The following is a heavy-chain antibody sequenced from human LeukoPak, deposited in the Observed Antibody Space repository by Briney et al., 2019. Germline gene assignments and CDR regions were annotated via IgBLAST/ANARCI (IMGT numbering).Heavy chain of an antibody. V-gene: IGHV3-53*01. D-gene: IGHD4-23*01. Sequence: PGGSLRLSCAASGFTVSSNYMSWVRQAPGKGLEWVSVIYSGGSTYYADSVKGRFTISRDNSKNTLYLQMNSLRAEDTAVYYCARDHSASDYGGKGPWGQGTLVTVSS. CDR2: IYSGGST. CDR3: ARDHSASDYGGKGP. CDR1: GFTVSSNY. J-gene: IGHJ4*02.